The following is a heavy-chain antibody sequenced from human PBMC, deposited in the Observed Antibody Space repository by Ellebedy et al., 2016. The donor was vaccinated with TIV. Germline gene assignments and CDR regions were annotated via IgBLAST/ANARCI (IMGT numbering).Heavy chain of an antibody. CDR2: ISSSGSTI. D-gene: IGHD5-24*01. CDR3: AEEPGEMATINWFDP. CDR1: GFTFSDYY. J-gene: IGHJ5*02. V-gene: IGHV3-11*01. Sequence: GESLKISXAASGFTFSDYYMSWIRQAPGKGLEWVSYISSSGSTIYYADSVKGRFTISRDNAKNSLYLQMNSLRAEDTAVYYCAEEPGEMATINWFDPWGQGTLVTVSS.